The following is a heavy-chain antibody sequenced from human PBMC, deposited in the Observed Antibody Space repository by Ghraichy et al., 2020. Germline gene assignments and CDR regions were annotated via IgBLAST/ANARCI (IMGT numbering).Heavy chain of an antibody. Sequence: LSLTCAASGFTFSNYVLSWVRRAPGKGQEWVSGISGSGGSTYYPDSVKGRFTISRDNSKNTLYLQMNSLRAEETAIYYCSKGIAAGTSTISYYYNGMDVRGQGTTVTVSS. CDR3: SKGIAAGTSTISYYYNGMDV. CDR2: ISGSGGST. D-gene: IGHD6-13*01. CDR1: GFTFSNYV. V-gene: IGHV3-23*01. J-gene: IGHJ6*02.